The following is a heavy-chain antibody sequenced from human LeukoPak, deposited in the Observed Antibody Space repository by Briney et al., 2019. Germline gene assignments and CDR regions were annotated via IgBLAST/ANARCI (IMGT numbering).Heavy chain of an antibody. V-gene: IGHV4-39*07. D-gene: IGHD5/OR15-5a*01. J-gene: IGHJ4*02. CDR1: GGSISSSSYY. CDR3: ASSFYDLLVYFDY. CDR2: IYYSGST. Sequence: PSETLSLTCTVPGGSISSSSYYWGWIRQPPGKGLEWIGSIYYSGSTYYNPSLKSRVTISVDTSKNQFSLKLSSVTAADTAVYYCASSFYDLLVYFDYWGQGTLVTVSS.